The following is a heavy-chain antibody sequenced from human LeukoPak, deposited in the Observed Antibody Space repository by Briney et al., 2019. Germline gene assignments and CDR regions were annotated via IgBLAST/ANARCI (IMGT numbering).Heavy chain of an antibody. D-gene: IGHD2-15*01. CDR3: AKEGTVVVAATSVFDY. V-gene: IGHV3-23*01. CDR2: ISGSGGST. J-gene: IGHJ4*02. Sequence: PGGSLRLSCAASGFTFSSYGMSWVRQAPGKGLEWVSAISGSGGSTYYADSVKGRFTISRDNSKNTLYLQMNSLRAEDTAVYYCAKEGTVVVAATSVFDYWGQGTLVTVSS. CDR1: GFTFSSYG.